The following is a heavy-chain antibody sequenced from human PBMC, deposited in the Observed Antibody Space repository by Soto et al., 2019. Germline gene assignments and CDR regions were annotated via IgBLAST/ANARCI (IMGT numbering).Heavy chain of an antibody. CDR2: MNPNSGNT. Sequence: ASVKVSCKASGYTFTSYDINWVRQATGQGLEWMGWMNPNSGNTGYAQKFQGRVTMTRNTSISTAYMELSSLRSEDTAVYYCARVLEAAIDYFDYWGQGTLVTVS. CDR1: GYTFTSYD. D-gene: IGHD1-1*01. CDR3: ARVLEAAIDYFDY. V-gene: IGHV1-8*01. J-gene: IGHJ4*02.